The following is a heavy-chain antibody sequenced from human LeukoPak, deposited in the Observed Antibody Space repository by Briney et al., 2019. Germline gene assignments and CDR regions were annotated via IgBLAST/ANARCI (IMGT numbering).Heavy chain of an antibody. D-gene: IGHD2-8*01. CDR3: ARGPNHYYYMDF. CDR1: GYTFTSYY. V-gene: IGHV1-2*02. J-gene: IGHJ6*03. CDR2: INPDGGVT. Sequence: ASVKVSCKASGYTFTSYYMHWVRQAPGQGLEWMRWINPDGGVTKSAQNFQGRVTMTRDKSINTVYMELSGLTSDGTALYYCARGPNHYYYMDFWGTGTTVSVSS.